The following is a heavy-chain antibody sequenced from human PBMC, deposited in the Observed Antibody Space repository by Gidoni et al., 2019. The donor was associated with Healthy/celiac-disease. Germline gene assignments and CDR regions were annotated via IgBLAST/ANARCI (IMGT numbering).Heavy chain of an antibody. CDR2: FIPIVGTA. Sequence: QVQLVQSGAEVKKPGFSLKFFCKASRGAFSSYAISWVRQAPGQGLEWMGGFIPIVGTANYAQKFQGRVTITADESTSTAYMELSSLRSEDTAVYYWARMGHWGDAFDIWGQGTMVTVSS. CDR1: RGAFSSYA. J-gene: IGHJ3*02. CDR3: ARMGHWGDAFDI. D-gene: IGHD7-27*01. V-gene: IGHV1-69*01.